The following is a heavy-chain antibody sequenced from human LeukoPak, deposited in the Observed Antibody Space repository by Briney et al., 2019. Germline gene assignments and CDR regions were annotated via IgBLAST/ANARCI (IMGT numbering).Heavy chain of an antibody. CDR2: ITPNADRT. CDR3: AVLAVAGTNFDY. J-gene: IGHJ4*02. CDR1: GFTFGSYG. Sequence: GGSLRLSCAASGFTFGSYGMSWVRQAPGKGLEWVSFITPNADRTSYADSVEGRFTISRDNPRNTVYMQMNSLRDEDTAVYYCAVLAVAGTNFDYWGQGTLVTVSS. V-gene: IGHV3-23*01. D-gene: IGHD6-19*01.